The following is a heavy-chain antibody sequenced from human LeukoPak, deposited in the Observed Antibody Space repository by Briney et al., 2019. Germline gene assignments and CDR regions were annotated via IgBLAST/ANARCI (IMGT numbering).Heavy chain of an antibody. J-gene: IGHJ6*02. CDR1: GGSISSYY. CDR3: AREKRFLEWLLELDYYYYGMDV. V-gene: IGHV4-4*07. CDR2: IYTGGST. Sequence: PSETLSLTCTVSGGSISSYYWSWIRQPAGKGLEWIGRIYTGGSTNYNPSLKSRVTMSVDTSKNQFSLKLSSVTAADTAVCYCAREKRFLEWLLELDYYYYGMDVWGQGTTVTVSS. D-gene: IGHD3-3*01.